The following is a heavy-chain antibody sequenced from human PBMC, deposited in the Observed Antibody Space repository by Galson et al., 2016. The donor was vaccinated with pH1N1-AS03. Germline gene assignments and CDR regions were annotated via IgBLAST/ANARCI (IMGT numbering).Heavy chain of an antibody. CDR1: GYSFTNHW. Sequence: QSGAEVKKPGESLQISCKGSGYSFTNHWIAWVRQMPGKGLEWMGFIYPVDSDTKYSPSFQGPVTISADKSVTTANLQWSSLKASATAIYYCARHREYQVLSSAMDVWGQGTTVTVSS. D-gene: IGHD2-2*01. J-gene: IGHJ6*02. CDR3: ARHREYQVLSSAMDV. CDR2: IYPVDSDT. V-gene: IGHV5-51*01.